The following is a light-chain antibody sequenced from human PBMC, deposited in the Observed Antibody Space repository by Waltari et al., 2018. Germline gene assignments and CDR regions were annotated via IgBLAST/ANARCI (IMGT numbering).Light chain of an antibody. J-gene: IGLJ3*02. CDR2: RSD. CDR1: APNSGGNL. V-gene: IGLV1-44*01. CDR3: ASWDDSLNGHWV. Sequence: QSVLTQPPSASGTPGPRVTLPCSGSAPNSGGNLVNRYKPPPGKAPKLLIYRSDQRPSGVPDRFSGSKTGTSASLAISGLQSDDEADYFCASWDDSLNGHWVFGGGTKVTAL.